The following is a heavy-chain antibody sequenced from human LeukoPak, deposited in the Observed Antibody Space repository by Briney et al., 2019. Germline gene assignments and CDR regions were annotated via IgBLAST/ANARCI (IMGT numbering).Heavy chain of an antibody. V-gene: IGHV3-20*04. D-gene: IGHD2-2*01. CDR2: INWNGGST. CDR3: ARVSRTLNYYYYYYMDV. Sequence: GSLRLSCAASGFTPDYYRMSWVRQAPGKGLEWGFGINWNGGSTGYADSVKGRFTISRDNAKNSLYLQMNSLRAEDTALYYCARVSRTLNYYYYYYMDVWGKGTTVTVSS. J-gene: IGHJ6*03. CDR1: GFTPDYYR.